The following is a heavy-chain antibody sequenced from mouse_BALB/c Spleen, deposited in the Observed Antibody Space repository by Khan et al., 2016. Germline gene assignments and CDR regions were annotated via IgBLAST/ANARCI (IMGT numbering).Heavy chain of an antibody. CDR1: GYTFTNYG. CDR3: ARYGRWILFAY. D-gene: IGHD2-1*01. V-gene: IGHV9-3*02. CDR2: INTNTGEP. Sequence: QIQLVQSGPELKKPGETVKISCKASGYTFTNYGMTWVKQAPGKGLKWMGWINTNTGEPTYAEEFKGRFAFSLETSASTAYLQINNLKNEDTATYFCARYGRWILFAYGGQGTLVTVSA. J-gene: IGHJ3*01.